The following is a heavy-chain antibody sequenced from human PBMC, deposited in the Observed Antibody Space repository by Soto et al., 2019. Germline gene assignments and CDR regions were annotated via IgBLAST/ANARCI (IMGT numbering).Heavy chain of an antibody. J-gene: IGHJ6*02. CDR1: SGSISGGSYY. D-gene: IGHD2-8*02. CDR2: IYYSGSL. Sequence: SETRSLTWNVSSGSISGGSYYWSWIRQHPGKGMEWIGYIYYSGSLYYHPSHKSRVTISVDTSKNQFSLRLSSVIAADTAVYYCARDSYWYGMDVWGQGTTVTVSS. V-gene: IGHV4-31*02. CDR3: ARDSYWYGMDV.